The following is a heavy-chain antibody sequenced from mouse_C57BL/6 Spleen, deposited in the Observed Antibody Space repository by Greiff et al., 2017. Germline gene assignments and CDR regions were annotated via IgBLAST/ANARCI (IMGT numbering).Heavy chain of an antibody. D-gene: IGHD1-1*02. J-gene: IGHJ4*01. CDR3: SRAVGGYHYYAMDD. Sequence: QVHVKQSGPELVKPGASVKISCKASGYAFSSSWLNWVKQRPGKGLEWIGRIYPGDGDTNYNGKFKGKATLTADKSSSTAYMELSSLTSEDSAVYFRSRAVGGYHYYAMDDWGQGTSVTVSS. V-gene: IGHV1-82*01. CDR1: GYAFSSSW. CDR2: IYPGDGDT.